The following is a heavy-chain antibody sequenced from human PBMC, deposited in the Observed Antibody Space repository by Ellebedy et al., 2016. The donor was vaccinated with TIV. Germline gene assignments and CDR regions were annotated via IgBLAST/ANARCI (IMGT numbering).Heavy chain of an antibody. CDR1: GLTFSRSG. J-gene: IGHJ4*02. D-gene: IGHD2-15*01. CDR2: IWNDGSNK. V-gene: IGHV3-33*01. Sequence: PGGSLRLSCAASGLTFSRSGMHRVRQAPGKGLEWVALIWNDGSNKYYADSVKGRFTISRDNSKNTLYLQMNSLRVEDTAVYYCARDPRDYSYLDYWGQGTLVTVSS. CDR3: ARDPRDYSYLDY.